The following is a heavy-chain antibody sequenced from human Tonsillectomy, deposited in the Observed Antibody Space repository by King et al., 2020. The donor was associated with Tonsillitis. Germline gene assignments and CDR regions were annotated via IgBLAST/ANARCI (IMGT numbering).Heavy chain of an antibody. D-gene: IGHD6-13*01. CDR3: ARKPSSTGNWFDP. CDR1: GFTFSSYW. J-gene: IGHJ5*02. Sequence: VQLVESGGGLVQPGGSLRLSCAASGFTFSSYWMSWVRQAPGKGLEWVANIKQDGSNKYYVDSVKGRFTISRDNSKNSLYLQMNSLRAEDTAVYYCARKPSSTGNWFDPWGQGTLVTVSS. V-gene: IGHV3-7*03. CDR2: IKQDGSNK.